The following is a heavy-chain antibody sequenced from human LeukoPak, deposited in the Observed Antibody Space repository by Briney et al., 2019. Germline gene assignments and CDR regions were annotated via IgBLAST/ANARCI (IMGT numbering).Heavy chain of an antibody. J-gene: IGHJ6*03. CDR2: ISGGGGST. V-gene: IGHV3-23*01. CDR3: AKDGDCSSTSCYRLYYYMDV. Sequence: GGSLRLSCATSGFTFSNYAMSWVRQAPGKGLEWVSVISGGGGSTYYADSVKGRFTISRDNSKNTLFLQMNSLRAEDTALYYCAKDGDCSSTSCYRLYYYMDVRGKGTTVTVSS. D-gene: IGHD2-2*03. CDR1: GFTFSNYA.